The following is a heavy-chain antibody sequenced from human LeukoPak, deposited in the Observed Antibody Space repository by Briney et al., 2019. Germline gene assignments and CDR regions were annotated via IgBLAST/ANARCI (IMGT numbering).Heavy chain of an antibody. CDR3: ARGGIKGSTGPRSFDY. J-gene: IGHJ4*02. CDR2: IYYSGNT. D-gene: IGHD1-26*01. Sequence: SETLSLTCTVSGGSISSSYWSWIRRPPGKGLEWIGYIYYSGNTNYNPSLKSRVTISVDTSKTQFSLRLSSVTAADTAMYYCARGGIKGSTGPRSFDYWGQGTLVTVSS. V-gene: IGHV4-59*01. CDR1: GGSISSSY.